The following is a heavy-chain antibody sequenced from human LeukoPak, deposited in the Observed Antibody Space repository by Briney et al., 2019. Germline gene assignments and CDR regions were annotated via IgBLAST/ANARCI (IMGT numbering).Heavy chain of an antibody. CDR3: ARDEVASGGRLES. Sequence: PGGALRLSCAASGFAVNTKFMHWVRQAPGKGLEWISVIYSGGLTYYADSVEGRVTISIDNSKDTLYLYSNRSRAEDTAVYYCARDEVASGGRLESWGQGALVIVSS. CDR1: GFAVNTKF. J-gene: IGHJ4*02. CDR2: IYSGGLT. V-gene: IGHV3-53*01. D-gene: IGHD3-16*01.